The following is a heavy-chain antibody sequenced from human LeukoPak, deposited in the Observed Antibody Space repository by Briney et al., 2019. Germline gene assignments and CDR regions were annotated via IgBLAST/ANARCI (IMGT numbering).Heavy chain of an antibody. CDR2: IYYSGGT. J-gene: IGHJ4*02. CDR1: GGSISSGGYY. CDR3: ATFSRTGYSYAHGGDY. Sequence: SETLSLTCTVSGGSISSGGYYWSWIRQHPGKGLEWIGYIYYSGGTYYNPSLKSRVTISVDTSKNQFSLKLSSVTAADTAVYYCATFSRTGYSYAHGGDYWGQGTLVTVSS. D-gene: IGHD5-18*01. V-gene: IGHV4-31*03.